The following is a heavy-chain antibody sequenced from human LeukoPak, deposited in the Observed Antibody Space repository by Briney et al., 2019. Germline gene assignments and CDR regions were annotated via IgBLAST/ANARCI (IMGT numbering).Heavy chain of an antibody. Sequence: GGSLRLSCAASGFTFSSYEMNWVRQAPGKGLEGVSYISSSGSTIYYADSVKGRFTISRDNSKKTLYLQMNSLRAEDTAVYYCAKDHRGDYVSAEYFQHWGQGTLVTVSS. CDR3: AKDHRGDYVSAEYFQH. D-gene: IGHD4-17*01. V-gene: IGHV3-48*03. J-gene: IGHJ1*01. CDR1: GFTFSSYE. CDR2: ISSSGSTI.